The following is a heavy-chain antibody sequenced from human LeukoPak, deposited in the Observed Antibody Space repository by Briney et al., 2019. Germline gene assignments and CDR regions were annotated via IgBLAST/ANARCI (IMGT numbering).Heavy chain of an antibody. Sequence: GGSLRLSCAASGFTFSSYNMNWVRQAPGKGLEWVSSISTGSGYMYYADSVKGRFTISRDNAKNSLYLQMNSLRADDTAVYYCARDGGYCSDSSCFYYGMDVWGQGTTVTVSS. V-gene: IGHV3-21*01. CDR1: GFTFSSYN. J-gene: IGHJ6*02. CDR3: ARDGGYCSDSSCFYYGMDV. CDR2: ISTGSGYM. D-gene: IGHD2-15*01.